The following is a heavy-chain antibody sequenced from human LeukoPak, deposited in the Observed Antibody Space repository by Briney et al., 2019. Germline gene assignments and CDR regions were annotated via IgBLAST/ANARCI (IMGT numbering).Heavy chain of an antibody. CDR2: IRTKGNRYAT. V-gene: IGHV3-73*01. Sequence: GGSLRLSCAASGLTFSGADMHWVRQASGKGLEWVGRIRTKGNRYATAYAASVKGRFTISRDDSKNAAYLQMNSLKTEDTAVYYCIHYGSGSYSTDYWGQGTLVTVSS. CDR3: IHYGSGSYSTDY. J-gene: IGHJ4*02. CDR1: GLTFSGAD. D-gene: IGHD3-10*01.